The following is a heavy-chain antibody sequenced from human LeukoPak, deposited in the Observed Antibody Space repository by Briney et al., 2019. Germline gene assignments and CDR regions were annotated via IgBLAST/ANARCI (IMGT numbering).Heavy chain of an antibody. J-gene: IGHJ3*02. Sequence: GGSLRLSCAASGFTFSSYAMSWVRQAPGKGLEWVSAISGSGGSTYYADSVKGHFTISRDNSKNTLYLQMNSLRAEDTAVFYCAKDSVARNGVYDAFDIWGQGTMVTVSS. D-gene: IGHD2-8*01. CDR3: AKDSVARNGVYDAFDI. V-gene: IGHV3-23*01. CDR1: GFTFSSYA. CDR2: ISGSGGST.